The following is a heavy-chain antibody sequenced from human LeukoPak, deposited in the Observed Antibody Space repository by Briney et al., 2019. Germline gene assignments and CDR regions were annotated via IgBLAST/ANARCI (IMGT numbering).Heavy chain of an antibody. J-gene: IGHJ6*03. CDR2: INPSGGST. Sequence: ASVKVSCKASGYTFTSYYMHWVRQAPGQGLEWMGIINPSGGSTSYAQKFQGRVTMTRDTSTSTVYMELSRLRSEDTAVYYCARDRTMVRGVHYYYYYMDVWGRGTTVTVSS. CDR1: GYTFTSYY. D-gene: IGHD3-10*01. CDR3: ARDRTMVRGVHYYYYYMDV. V-gene: IGHV1-46*01.